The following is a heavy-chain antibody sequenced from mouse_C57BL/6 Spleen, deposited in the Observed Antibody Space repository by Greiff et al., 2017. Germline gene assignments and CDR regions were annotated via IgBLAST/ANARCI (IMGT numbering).Heavy chain of an antibody. CDR2: INPYNGGT. D-gene: IGHD1-1*01. J-gene: IGHJ2*01. CDR3: ARGGDYEHSRGFDY. CDR1: GYTFTDYY. V-gene: IGHV1-19*01. Sequence: VQLQQSGPVLVKPGASVKMSCKASGYTFTDYYMNWVKQSHGKSLEWIGVINPYNGGTSYNQKFKGKATLTVDKSSSTAYMELNSLTSEDSAVYYCARGGDYEHSRGFDYWGQGTTLTVSS.